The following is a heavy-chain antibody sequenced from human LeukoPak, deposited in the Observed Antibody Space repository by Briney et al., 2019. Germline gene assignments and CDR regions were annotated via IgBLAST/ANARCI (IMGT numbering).Heavy chain of an antibody. Sequence: GESLKISCKGSGYSFTSYWIGWVRQLPGKGLEWMGIIYPGDSDTRYSPSFQGQVTISADKSISTAYLQWSSLKASDTAMYYCARRLGGSGSYYKSNWFDPWGQGTLVTVSS. V-gene: IGHV5-51*01. CDR1: GYSFTSYW. CDR2: IYPGDSDT. CDR3: ARRLGGSGSYYKSNWFDP. D-gene: IGHD3-10*01. J-gene: IGHJ5*02.